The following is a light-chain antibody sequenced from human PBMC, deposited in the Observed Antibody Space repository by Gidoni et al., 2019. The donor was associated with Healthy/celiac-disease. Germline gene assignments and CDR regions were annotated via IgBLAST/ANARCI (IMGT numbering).Light chain of an antibody. CDR1: QSVLYSSNNKSY. Sequence: DIVMTHSPDSLAVSLGERATINCKSSQSVLYSSNNKSYLAWYQQKPGQPPKLLIYWASTRESGVPDRFSGSGSGTDFTLTISSLQAEDVAVYYCQQYYSTPLYTFGQGTKLEIK. CDR2: WAS. J-gene: IGKJ2*01. CDR3: QQYYSTPLYT. V-gene: IGKV4-1*01.